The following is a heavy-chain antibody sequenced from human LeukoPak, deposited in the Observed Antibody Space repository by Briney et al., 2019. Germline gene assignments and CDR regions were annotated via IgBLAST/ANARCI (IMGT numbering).Heavy chain of an antibody. J-gene: IGHJ4*02. CDR3: ARYQVGADYYFDY. CDR2: IYYRGST. Sequence: SETLSLTCTVSGGSFSNYYWSWIRRPPGKGLEWIGYIYYRGSTNYNPSLKSRVTISVDTSKNQFSLKLSSVTAADTAVYYCARYQVGADYYFDYWGQGTLVTVSS. V-gene: IGHV4-59*01. D-gene: IGHD2-2*01. CDR1: GGSFSNYY.